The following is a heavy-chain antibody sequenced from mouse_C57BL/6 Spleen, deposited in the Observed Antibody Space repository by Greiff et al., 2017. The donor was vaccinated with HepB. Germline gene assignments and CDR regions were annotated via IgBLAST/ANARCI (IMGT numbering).Heavy chain of an antibody. CDR1: GYTFTDYN. D-gene: IGHD2-4*01. V-gene: IGHV1-18*01. CDR3: GGRGYDYEDAMDY. CDR2: INPNNGGT. Sequence: EVQLQQSGPELVKPGASVKISCKASGYTFTDYNMDWVKQSHGKSLEWIGDINPNNGGTNYNQKFKGKATLTVDKSSSTAYMKLRSLTSEDAAVYYCGGRGYDYEDAMDYWGQGTTVTVSS. J-gene: IGHJ4*01.